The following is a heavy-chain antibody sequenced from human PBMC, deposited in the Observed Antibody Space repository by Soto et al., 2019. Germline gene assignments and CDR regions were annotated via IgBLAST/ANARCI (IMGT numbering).Heavy chain of an antibody. J-gene: IGHJ4*02. CDR1: GGSMSNTY. V-gene: IGHV4-59*01. CDR3: ARSLTVTRFDQ. CDR2: VFYTGST. Sequence: QVHLQESGPGLVKPSETLSLFCNVSGGSMSNTYWTWIRQAPGKGLEWIGYVFYTGSTNYNPSLKSRVSISVDTSKKYFSLRLNSVTAADTAVYYCARSLTVTRFDQWGQGTRVTVS. D-gene: IGHD4-17*01.